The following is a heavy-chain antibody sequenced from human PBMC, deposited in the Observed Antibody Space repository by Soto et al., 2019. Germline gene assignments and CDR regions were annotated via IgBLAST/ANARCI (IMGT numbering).Heavy chain of an antibody. V-gene: IGHV4-59*01. CDR1: GASISSYY. Sequence: QVQLQESGPGLVKPSETLSLTCTVSGASISSYYWCWVRLPPGKGLEWIGYVYYSWSTNYTPSLKSRVTISVETSKNQFSLKLSSVTAADTAMYYCARDTTPSLWGQGTLVTVSS. J-gene: IGHJ4*02. D-gene: IGHD1-1*01. CDR3: ARDTTPSL. CDR2: VYYSWST.